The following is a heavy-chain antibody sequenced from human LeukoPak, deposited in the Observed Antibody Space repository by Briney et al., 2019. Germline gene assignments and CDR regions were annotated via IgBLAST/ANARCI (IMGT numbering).Heavy chain of an antibody. V-gene: IGHV4-39*07. CDR2: IYYSGST. CDR1: GFTFSRYW. Sequence: PGGSLRLSCAASGFTFSRYWMSWVRQAPGKGLEWIGSIYYSGSTYYNPSLKSRVTISVDTSKNQFSLKLSSVTAADTAVYYCARRRQLVRYFQHWGQGTLVTVSS. J-gene: IGHJ1*01. D-gene: IGHD6-13*01. CDR3: ARRRQLVRYFQH.